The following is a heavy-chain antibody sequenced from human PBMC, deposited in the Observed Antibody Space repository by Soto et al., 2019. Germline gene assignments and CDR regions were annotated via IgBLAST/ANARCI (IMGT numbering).Heavy chain of an antibody. CDR2: ISYDGSNK. Sequence: QVQLVESGGGVVQPGRSLRLSCAASGFTFSSYGMHWVRQAPGKGLEWVAVISYDGSNKYYADSVKGRFTISRDNSKNTLYLQMNSLRAEDTAVYYCAKDKGNYGDYVSEFDYWGQGTLVTVSS. CDR1: GFTFSSYG. D-gene: IGHD4-17*01. J-gene: IGHJ4*02. CDR3: AKDKGNYGDYVSEFDY. V-gene: IGHV3-30*18.